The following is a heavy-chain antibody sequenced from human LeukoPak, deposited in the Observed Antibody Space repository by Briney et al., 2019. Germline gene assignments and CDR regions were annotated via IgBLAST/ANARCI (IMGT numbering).Heavy chain of an antibody. CDR2: IIPIFGTA. D-gene: IGHD3-10*01. V-gene: IGHV1-69*05. J-gene: IGHJ4*02. Sequence: SVKVSCKASGGTFSSYAISWVRQAPGQGLEWMGGIIPIFGTANYAQKFQGRVTITTDESTSTAYMELSSLRSEDTAVYYCAYMVRGRHYFDYWGQGTLVTVSS. CDR3: AYMVRGRHYFDY. CDR1: GGTFSSYA.